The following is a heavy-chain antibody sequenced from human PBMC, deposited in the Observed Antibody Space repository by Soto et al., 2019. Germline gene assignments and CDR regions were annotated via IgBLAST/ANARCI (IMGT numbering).Heavy chain of an antibody. D-gene: IGHD5-18*01. CDR2: IYPGDSDT. CDR1: GYSFTSYW. V-gene: IGHV5-51*01. Sequence: LGESLKISCKGSGYSFTSYWIGWVRQMPGKGLEWMGIIYPGDSDTRYSPSFQGQVTISADKSISTAYLQWSSLKASDTAMYYCARGNVWDTAMPTSIYYYYGMDLWGPGTKVHVSS. J-gene: IGHJ6*02. CDR3: ARGNVWDTAMPTSIYYYYGMDL.